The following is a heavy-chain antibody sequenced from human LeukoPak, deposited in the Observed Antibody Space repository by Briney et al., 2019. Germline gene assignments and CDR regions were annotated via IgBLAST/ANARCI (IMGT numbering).Heavy chain of an antibody. CDR1: GFTFSSYW. D-gene: IGHD2-2*01. CDR2: IGGGGGNI. Sequence: GGSLRLSCAASGFTFSSYWMHWVRQAPGKGLEWVSTIGGGGGNIYYADSVKGRFTISRDNSKNTLYLQMNSLRAEDTAVYYCAQRGSADSFEYWGQGTLVTVSS. V-gene: IGHV3-23*01. CDR3: AQRGSADSFEY. J-gene: IGHJ4*02.